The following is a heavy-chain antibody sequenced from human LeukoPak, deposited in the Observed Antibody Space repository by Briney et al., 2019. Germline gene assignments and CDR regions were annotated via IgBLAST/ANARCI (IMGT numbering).Heavy chain of an antibody. CDR2: IYYSGST. J-gene: IGHJ4*02. V-gene: IGHV4-39*01. D-gene: IGHD5-18*01. CDR3: ASQRGYSYGRFDY. CDR1: GGSITSRNYY. Sequence: SETLSLTCSVSGGSITSRNYYWGWIRRPPGKGLEWIGSIYYSGSTYYNASLKSRVTISVGTSKNQFSLRLNSMTAADTAVYYCASQRGYSYGRFDYWGQGTLVTVSS.